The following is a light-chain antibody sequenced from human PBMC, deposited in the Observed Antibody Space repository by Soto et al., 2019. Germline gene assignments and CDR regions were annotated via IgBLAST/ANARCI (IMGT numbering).Light chain of an antibody. CDR1: QSVSSSY. V-gene: IGKV3-20*01. CDR3: QQYGSS. J-gene: IGKJ4*01. CDR2: GAS. Sequence: EIVLTQSPGTLSLSPGDGATLSCRARQSVSSSYLAWYKQKPGQAPRLLIYGASSRATGIPDRFSGSGSGTDFTLSISRLEPEDFAVYYCQQYGSSFGGGTKVEIK.